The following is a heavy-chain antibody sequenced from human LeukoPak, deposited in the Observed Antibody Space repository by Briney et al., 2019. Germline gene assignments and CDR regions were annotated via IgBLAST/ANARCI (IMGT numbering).Heavy chain of an antibody. CDR2: ISPSGRT. J-gene: IGHJ4*02. Sequence: GSLRLSCAASGFIFSSYSMNWVRQPPGKGLEWIGQISPSGRTNYNPSLKSRVAISLDTSKNQFSLKLTSVTAADTAVYYCARYGGFNFDYWGQGTLVTVSS. CDR1: GFIFSSYS. CDR3: ARYGGFNFDY. D-gene: IGHD2-15*01. V-gene: IGHV4-34*01.